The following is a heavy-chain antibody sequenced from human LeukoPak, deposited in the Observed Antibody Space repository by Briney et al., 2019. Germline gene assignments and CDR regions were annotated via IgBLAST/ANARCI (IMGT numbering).Heavy chain of an antibody. CDR2: ISVNNGGT. D-gene: IGHD2-2*01. CDR1: GYTFTTYS. Sequence: GASVNVPCKASGYTFTTYSLAWVRQAPGQSLEWMGWISVNNGGTNYAQSFQDRVTLTRDTSTNTAYLELRSLRSDDTAIIYCATATQPRGYFLHWGQGTLVTVSS. J-gene: IGHJ1*01. V-gene: IGHV1-18*01. CDR3: ATATQPRGYFLH.